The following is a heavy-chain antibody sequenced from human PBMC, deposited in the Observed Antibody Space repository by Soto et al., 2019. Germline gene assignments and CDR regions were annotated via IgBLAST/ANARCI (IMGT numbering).Heavy chain of an antibody. V-gene: IGHV4-4*07. Sequence: SETLSLTCTVSGASISGFYWSWIRKSAGKGMEWIGRIYATGTTDYNPSLKSRVMMSVDTSKKQFSLKLRSVTAADTAVYYCVRDGTKTLRDWFDPWGQGISVTVSS. J-gene: IGHJ5*02. CDR1: GASISGFY. CDR3: VRDGTKTLRDWFDP. CDR2: IYATGTT. D-gene: IGHD1-1*01.